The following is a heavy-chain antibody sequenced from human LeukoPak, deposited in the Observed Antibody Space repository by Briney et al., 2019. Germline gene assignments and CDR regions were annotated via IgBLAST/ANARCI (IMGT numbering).Heavy chain of an antibody. CDR2: ISGSGGST. V-gene: IGHV3-23*01. J-gene: IGHJ4*02. Sequence: GGSLRLSCAASGFTFSSYGMSWVRQAPGKGPEWVSAISGSGGSTYYADSVKGRSTISRDNSKNTLYLQMNSLRAEDTAVYYCAKVAEYSSSWYFDYWGQGTLVTVSS. CDR1: GFTFSSYG. D-gene: IGHD6-13*01. CDR3: AKVAEYSSSWYFDY.